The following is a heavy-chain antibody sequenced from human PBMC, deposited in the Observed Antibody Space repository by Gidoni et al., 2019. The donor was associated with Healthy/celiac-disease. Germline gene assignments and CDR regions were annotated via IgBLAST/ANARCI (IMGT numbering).Heavy chain of an antibody. J-gene: IGHJ4*02. D-gene: IGHD3-10*01. CDR2: ISGSGGST. Sequence: EVQLLESGGGWLQPGGSLRLSCAASGFTFRSYAMSWVRQAPGKGLEWVSAISGSGGSTYYADSVKGRFTISRDNSKNTLYLQMNSLRAEDTAVYYCAKDPGRFGESNLDYWGQGTLVTVSS. CDR3: AKDPGRFGESNLDY. V-gene: IGHV3-23*01. CDR1: GFTFRSYA.